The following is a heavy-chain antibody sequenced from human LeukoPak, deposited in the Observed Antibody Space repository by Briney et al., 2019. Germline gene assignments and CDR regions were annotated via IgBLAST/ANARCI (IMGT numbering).Heavy chain of an antibody. V-gene: IGHV4-38-2*02. Sequence: SETLSLTCTVSNYFINTGYYWGWIRQPPGKGLEWIGSIHYTGNTYYSPSLKSRVTISVDTSKNQFSLKLSSVTAADTAVYYCARVHYFGSGETDYWGQGTLVTVSS. CDR3: ARVHYFGSGETDY. J-gene: IGHJ4*02. CDR2: IHYTGNT. D-gene: IGHD3-10*01. CDR1: NYFINTGYY.